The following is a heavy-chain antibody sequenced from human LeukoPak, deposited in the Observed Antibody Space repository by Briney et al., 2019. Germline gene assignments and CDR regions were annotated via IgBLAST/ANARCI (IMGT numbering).Heavy chain of an antibody. D-gene: IGHD3-22*01. CDR1: GGSISSSSYY. CDR2: IYYSGST. V-gene: IGHV4-39*01. Sequence: SETLSLTCTVSGGSISSSSYYWGWIRQPPGKGLEWIGSIYYSGSTYYNPSLKSRVTISVDTSKNQFSLKLSSVTAADTAVYYCARQSRITMIVVVITPPNAFDIWGQGTMVTVSS. CDR3: ARQSRITMIVVVITPPNAFDI. J-gene: IGHJ3*02.